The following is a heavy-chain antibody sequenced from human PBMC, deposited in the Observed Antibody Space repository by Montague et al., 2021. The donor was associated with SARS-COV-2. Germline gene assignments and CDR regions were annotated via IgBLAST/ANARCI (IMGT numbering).Heavy chain of an antibody. CDR3: VRDGGNWYYFDY. CDR2: IYASGST. D-gene: IGHD3-16*01. Sequence: SETLSLTCSIPGVSITSYYWSWVRQPAGKGLDWIGHIYASGSTNYSPSLKSRVRLSIDNPKNQFSLKLESLTAADTAVYYCVRDGGNWYYFDYWGQGALVTVSS. CDR1: GVSITSYY. V-gene: IGHV4-4*07. J-gene: IGHJ4*02.